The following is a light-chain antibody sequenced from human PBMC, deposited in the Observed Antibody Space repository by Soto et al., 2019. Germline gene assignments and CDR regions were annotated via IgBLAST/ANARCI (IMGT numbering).Light chain of an antibody. CDR2: GTN. CDR3: VLYMGGGTYV. V-gene: IGLV8-61*01. CDR1: SGSLSTCHF. J-gene: IGLJ1*01. Sequence: QTVVTQEPSFSVSPGGTVTLTCGLSSGSLSTCHFPSWYQQTPGQAPRTLIYGTNSRSSGVPDRFSGTILGTKAALTITGAQADDESDYYCVLYMGGGTYVFGAGTKVTVL.